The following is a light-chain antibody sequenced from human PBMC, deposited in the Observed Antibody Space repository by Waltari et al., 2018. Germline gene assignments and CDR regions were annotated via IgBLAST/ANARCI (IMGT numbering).Light chain of an antibody. CDR3: QKYGTLPAT. CDR2: EAS. CDR1: QSVSRY. V-gene: IGKV3-20*01. Sequence: EIVLTQSPGTLSLSPGERATLSCRASQSVSRYLAWYQQKPGQAPRLLIYEASRRATGIPDRFTGSGSGTDFTLTISRLEPEDFAVYYCQKYGTLPATFGQGTKVEI. J-gene: IGKJ1*01.